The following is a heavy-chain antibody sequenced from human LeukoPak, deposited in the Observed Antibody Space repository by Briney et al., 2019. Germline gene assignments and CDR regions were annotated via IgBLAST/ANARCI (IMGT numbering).Heavy chain of an antibody. D-gene: IGHD2-2*01. CDR2: LSWNSGRI. Sequence: PGGSLRLSCAASGFTFDDYAMHWVRQAPGKGLEWVSGLSWNSGRIGYADSVKGRFTISRDSAKRSLYLQMNSLRPEDTALYFCARASAGFCTSIPCYGHFDYWGQGTLVTVSS. J-gene: IGHJ4*02. CDR1: GFTFDDYA. V-gene: IGHV3-9*01. CDR3: ARASAGFCTSIPCYGHFDY.